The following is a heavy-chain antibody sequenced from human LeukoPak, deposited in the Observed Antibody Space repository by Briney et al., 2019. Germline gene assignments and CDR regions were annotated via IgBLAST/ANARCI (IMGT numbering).Heavy chain of an antibody. CDR2: ISSSGGST. J-gene: IGHJ4*02. CDR1: GFTFSAYA. D-gene: IGHD5-12*01. CDR3: AKPYSGYTSFDY. Sequence: GGSLRLSCAASGFTFSAYAMTRVRQAPEKGLDWVSAISSSGGSTYYADSVKGRFTISRDNSKNTLYLQMNSLRAEDTAVYYCAKPYSGYTSFDYWGQGTLVTVSS. V-gene: IGHV3-23*01.